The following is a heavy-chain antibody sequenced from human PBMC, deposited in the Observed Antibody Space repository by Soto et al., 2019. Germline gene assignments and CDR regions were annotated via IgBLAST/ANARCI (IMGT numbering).Heavy chain of an antibody. CDR3: ARGSFGYYSYFGLDV. CDR1: GYTFTHYG. Sequence: QLQLVQSGAEVKKPGASVKVSCKASGYTFTHYGVTWVRQAPGQGLECMGWISPHNGNTNYPQKFQGRVTMTTDTPTSTAYMELRSLRSDDTAVYYCARGSFGYYSYFGLDVWGQGTTVTVS. CDR2: ISPHNGNT. V-gene: IGHV1-18*04. J-gene: IGHJ6*02. D-gene: IGHD5-18*01.